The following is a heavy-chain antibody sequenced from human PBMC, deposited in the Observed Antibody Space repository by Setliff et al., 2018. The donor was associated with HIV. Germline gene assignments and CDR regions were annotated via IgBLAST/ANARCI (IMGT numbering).Heavy chain of an antibody. CDR2: VYYSGIT. CDR3: VRHVWSDDFLVPGWFDS. J-gene: IGHJ5*01. V-gene: IGHV4-39*01. Sequence: SETLSLTCTVSGGSIIDSRYFWVWIRQPPGKGLEWIGSVYYSGITYYSSSLKSRVTVSVDTSRIQFSLKLTSVTAADTAVYKCVRHVWSDDFLVPGWFDSWSQGTLVTVSS. D-gene: IGHD3-3*01. CDR1: GGSIIDSRYF.